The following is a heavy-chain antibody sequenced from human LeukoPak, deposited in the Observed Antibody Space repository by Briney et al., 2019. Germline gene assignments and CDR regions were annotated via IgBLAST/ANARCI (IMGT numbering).Heavy chain of an antibody. J-gene: IGHJ6*03. CDR3: ARGGGSYLMVYYYMDV. V-gene: IGHV3-30*14. CDR1: GFTFSSYA. CDR2: ISYDGSNK. D-gene: IGHD1-26*01. Sequence: PGGSLRLSCAASGFTFSSYAMHWVRQAPGKGLEWVAVISYDGSNKYYADSVKGRFTISRDNSKNTLYLQMNSLRAEDTAVYYCARGGGSYLMVYYYMDVWGKGTTVTISS.